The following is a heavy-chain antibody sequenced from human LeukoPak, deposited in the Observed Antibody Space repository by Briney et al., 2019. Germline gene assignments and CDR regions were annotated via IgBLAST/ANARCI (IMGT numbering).Heavy chain of an antibody. V-gene: IGHV1-18*01. D-gene: IGHD2/OR15-2a*01. CDR3: ARVQFYIGAFDI. CDR2: ISAYNDNT. J-gene: IGHJ3*02. Sequence: GASVKVSCKASGYTFTSYGISWVRQAPGQGLEWMGWISAYNDNTNYAQKLQGRVTMTRDTSTSTVYMELSSLRSEDTAVYYCARVQFYIGAFDIWGQGTMVTVSS. CDR1: GYTFTSYG.